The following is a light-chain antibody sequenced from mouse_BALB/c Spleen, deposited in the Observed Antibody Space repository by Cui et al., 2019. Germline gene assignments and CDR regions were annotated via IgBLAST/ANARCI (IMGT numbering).Light chain of an antibody. CDR3: QQWSSNLFT. CDR1: SSVSC. CDR2: LTF. J-gene: IGKJ4*01. V-gene: IGKV4-71*01. Sequence: QIVITKSPAIMSASAGEKVTMPCSASSSVSCMHWYQQKPGYAPRLWIYLTFNLAAGVPARFSGSGSGTSYSLSISSMEDEDAATYYCQQWSSNLFTFGSGTKLEIK.